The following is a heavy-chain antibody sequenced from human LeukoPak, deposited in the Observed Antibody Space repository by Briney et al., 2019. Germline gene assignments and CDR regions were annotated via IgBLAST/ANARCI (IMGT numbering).Heavy chain of an antibody. CDR2: MNPNSGNT. CDR1: GYTFTSYD. V-gene: IGHV1-8*01. J-gene: IGHJ5*02. CDR3: ARGLEYQLLSFWFDP. D-gene: IGHD2-2*01. Sequence: GASVKVSCKASGYTFTSYDINWVRQATGQGLEWMGWMNPNSGNTGYAQKFQGRVTMTRNTSISTAYMELSSLRSEDTAVYYRARGLEYQLLSFWFDPWGQGTLVTVSS.